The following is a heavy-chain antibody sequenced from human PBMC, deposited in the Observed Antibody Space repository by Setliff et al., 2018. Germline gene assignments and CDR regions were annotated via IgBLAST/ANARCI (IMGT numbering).Heavy chain of an antibody. Sequence: GGSLRLSCVVSGFTVNGNFMTWVRQSPGRGLEWVSYISSVGRTIYYTDSVKGRFTISRDNAKNTLFLEMNSLGAEDTAVYYCARSINGYQQRFDFWGQGALVTVSS. J-gene: IGHJ4*02. CDR1: GFTVNGNF. CDR2: ISSVGRTI. CDR3: ARSINGYQQRFDF. D-gene: IGHD2-2*01. V-gene: IGHV3-11*04.